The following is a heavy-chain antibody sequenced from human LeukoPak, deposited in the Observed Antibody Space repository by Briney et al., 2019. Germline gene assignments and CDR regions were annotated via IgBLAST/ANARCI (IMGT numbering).Heavy chain of an antibody. CDR2: IRQDGNDK. D-gene: IGHD4-23*01. Sequence: PGGSLRLSCAASGFTFSSHWMSWVRQAPGKGLEWVAHIRQDGNDKQYMESVRGRFTISRDNTKNSMYLQMDSLRDEDTAVYYCARAGRSFYGGSSDYWGQGTLVTVSS. J-gene: IGHJ4*02. V-gene: IGHV3-7*01. CDR3: ARAGRSFYGGSSDY. CDR1: GFTFSSHW.